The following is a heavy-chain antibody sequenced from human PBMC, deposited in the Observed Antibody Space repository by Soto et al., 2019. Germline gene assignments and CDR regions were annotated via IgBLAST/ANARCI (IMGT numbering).Heavy chain of an antibody. V-gene: IGHV1-69*05. J-gene: IGHJ4*02. Sequence: VKVSCKASGGTFSSYAISWVRQAPGQGLEWMGGIIPIFGTANYAQKFQGRVTITRDTSASTAYMELSSLRSEDTAVYYCATLYAGFDYWGQGTLVTVSS. D-gene: IGHD2-2*01. CDR2: IIPIFGTA. CDR1: GGTFSSYA. CDR3: ATLYAGFDY.